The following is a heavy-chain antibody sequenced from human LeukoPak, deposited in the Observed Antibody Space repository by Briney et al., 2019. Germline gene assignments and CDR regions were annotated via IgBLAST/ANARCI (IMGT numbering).Heavy chain of an antibody. D-gene: IGHD3-22*01. CDR1: GYTFTSYG. V-gene: IGHV1-18*01. CDR2: ISAYNGNT. J-gene: IGHJ5*02. Sequence: ASVKVSCKASGYTFTSYGISWVRQAPGQGLEWMGWISAYNGNTNYAQKLQGRVTMTTDTSTSTAYMELRSLRSDDTAVYYCARDRGYYDSSGYYFNWFDPWDQGTLVTVSS. CDR3: ARDRGYYDSSGYYFNWFDP.